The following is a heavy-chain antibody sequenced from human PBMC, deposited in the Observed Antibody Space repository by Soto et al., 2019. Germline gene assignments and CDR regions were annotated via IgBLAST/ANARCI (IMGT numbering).Heavy chain of an antibody. J-gene: IGHJ3*02. CDR3: ANVPAAWAI. Sequence: QVQLVESGGGVAQPGRSLRLSCAASGFTFSSYAMHWVRQAPGKGLVWVAVISYDGSNKYYADSVKGRFNISRDNSKNTLHLQMNRLRAEDTAVYYCANVPAAWAIWGQGTMVTVSS. D-gene: IGHD2-2*01. CDR2: ISYDGSNK. V-gene: IGHV3-30-3*01. CDR1: GFTFSSYA.